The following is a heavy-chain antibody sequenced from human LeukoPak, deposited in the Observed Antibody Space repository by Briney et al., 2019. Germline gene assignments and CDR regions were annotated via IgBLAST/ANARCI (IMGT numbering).Heavy chain of an antibody. CDR2: IYSGGST. J-gene: IGHJ4*02. V-gene: IGHV3-66*01. CDR3: ARDRDCSGGSCYGY. Sequence: GGSLRLSCAASGFTVSSNYMSWVRQAPGKGLEWVSVIYSGGSTYYADSVKGRFTISRDNSKNTLYLQMDSLRAEDTAVYYCARDRDCSGGSCYGYWGQGTLVTVSS. D-gene: IGHD2-15*01. CDR1: GFTVSSNY.